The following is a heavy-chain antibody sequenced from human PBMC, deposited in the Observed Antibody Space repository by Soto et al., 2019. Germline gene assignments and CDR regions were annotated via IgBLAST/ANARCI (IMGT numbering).Heavy chain of an antibody. Sequence: ASVKVSCKASGYTFTSYGITWVRQAPGQGLEWMGWISSYNGNINYAQNLQGRVTMTTDTSTSTAYMELRSLRSDDTAIYYCARFYNWNRDAFDIRGKGTMVTVSS. CDR2: ISSYNGNI. J-gene: IGHJ3*02. CDR3: ARFYNWNRDAFDI. CDR1: GYTFTSYG. D-gene: IGHD1-20*01. V-gene: IGHV1-18*01.